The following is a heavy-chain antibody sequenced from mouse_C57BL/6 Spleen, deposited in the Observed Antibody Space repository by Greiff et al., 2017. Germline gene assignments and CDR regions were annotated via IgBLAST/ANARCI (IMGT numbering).Heavy chain of an antibody. Sequence: VQLQQSGAELAKPGASVKLSCKASGYTFTSYWMHWVKQMPGQGLEWIGYINPSSGYTKYNQKFKDKATLTADKSSSTAYMQLSSLTYEDSAVYYCARSLITTVVARGYFDYWGQGTTLTVSS. D-gene: IGHD1-1*01. CDR2: INPSSGYT. J-gene: IGHJ2*01. CDR3: ARSLITTVVARGYFDY. V-gene: IGHV1-7*01. CDR1: GYTFTSYW.